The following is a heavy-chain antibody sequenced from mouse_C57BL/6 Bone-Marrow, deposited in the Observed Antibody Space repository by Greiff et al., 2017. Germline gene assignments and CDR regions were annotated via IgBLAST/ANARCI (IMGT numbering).Heavy chain of an antibody. Sequence: QVQLKQPGAELVMPGASVKLSCKASGYTFTSYWMHWVKQRPGQGLEWIGEIDPSDSYTNYNQKFKGKSTLTVAKSSSTAYMQLSSLTSEDSAVYYCARWGGDYWYFDVWGTGTTVTVSS. CDR3: ARWGGDYWYFDV. V-gene: IGHV1-69*01. CDR1: GYTFTSYW. J-gene: IGHJ1*03. CDR2: IDPSDSYT.